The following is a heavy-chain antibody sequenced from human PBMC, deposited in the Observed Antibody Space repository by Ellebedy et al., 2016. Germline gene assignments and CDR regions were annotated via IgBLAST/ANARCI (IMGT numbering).Heavy chain of an antibody. J-gene: IGHJ6*03. Sequence: GSLRLSXAVYGGSLSGYYWSWIRQPPGMGPEWIGEIHHSGSTNYNPSLKSRVTISVDMSKNQFSLKLSSVTAADTAVYYCAREGQDIVVVPAAKYYYYYMDVWGKGTTVTVSS. CDR2: IHHSGST. CDR3: AREGQDIVVVPAAKYYYYYMDV. V-gene: IGHV4-34*01. D-gene: IGHD2-2*01. CDR1: GGSLSGYY.